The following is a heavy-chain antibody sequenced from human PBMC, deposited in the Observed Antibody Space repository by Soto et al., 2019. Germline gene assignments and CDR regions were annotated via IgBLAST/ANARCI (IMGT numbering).Heavy chain of an antibody. V-gene: IGHV1-3*01. J-gene: IGHJ6*03. CDR1: GYTFTSYA. Sequence: QVQLVQSGAEVKKPGASVKVSCKASGYTFTSYAMHWVRQAPGQRLEWMGWINAGNGNTKYSQKFQGRVTITRDTSASTAYMELSSLRSEDTAVYYCASYGEELGYCSGGSCYSGYYYYYMDVWGKGTTVTVSS. D-gene: IGHD2-15*01. CDR2: INAGNGNT. CDR3: ASYGEELGYCSGGSCYSGYYYYYMDV.